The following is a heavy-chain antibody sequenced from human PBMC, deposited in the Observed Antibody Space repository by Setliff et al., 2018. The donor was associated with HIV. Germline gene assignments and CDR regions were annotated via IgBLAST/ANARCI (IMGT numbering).Heavy chain of an antibody. Sequence: ASETLSLTCAVYGGSLSGHFWSWIRQPPGKGLEWIGEINRSGSTNYNSSLKSRVTMSVDTSKRQFSLKLASVTAADTPIYYCARQSTMAAAAFDYWGQGTLVTVSS. V-gene: IGHV4-34*01. D-gene: IGHD6-13*01. CDR3: ARQSTMAAAAFDY. J-gene: IGHJ4*02. CDR1: GGSLSGHF. CDR2: INRSGST.